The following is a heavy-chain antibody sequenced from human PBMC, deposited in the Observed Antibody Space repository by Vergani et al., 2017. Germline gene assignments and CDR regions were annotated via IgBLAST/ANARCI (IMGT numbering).Heavy chain of an antibody. Sequence: EVMLVQSGAEVKKPGESLKISCKYSESSFISNEIAWVRQMSGKGLQWMGNINPIDSKITYSPSFQGQAIMSLDKSITTAYLQWRSLNASDTAIYYCTRHVPCGDGACLHVDHWGQGRQVTVSS. J-gene: IGHJ4*02. CDR2: INPIDSKI. CDR3: TRHVPCGDGACLHVDH. D-gene: IGHD2-21*01. V-gene: IGHV5-51*01. CDR1: ESSFISNE.